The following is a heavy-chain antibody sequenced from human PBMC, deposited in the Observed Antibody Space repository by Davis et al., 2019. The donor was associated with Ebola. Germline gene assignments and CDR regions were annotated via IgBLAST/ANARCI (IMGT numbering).Heavy chain of an antibody. CDR3: ARRVPMGNWFGP. J-gene: IGHJ5*02. Sequence: MPSETLSLTCTVSGGSINTYYWSWIRQPPGKGLEWVGYVYYDGTTNYNPSLKSRITISLDKSKNQFSLKLKSATAADTAMYYCARRVPMGNWFGPWGQGALVTVSS. D-gene: IGHD3-10*01. V-gene: IGHV4-59*08. CDR1: GGSINTYY. CDR2: VYYDGTT.